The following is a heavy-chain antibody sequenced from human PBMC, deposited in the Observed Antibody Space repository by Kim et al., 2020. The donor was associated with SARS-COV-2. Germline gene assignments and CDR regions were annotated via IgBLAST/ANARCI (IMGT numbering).Heavy chain of an antibody. D-gene: IGHD3-9*01. J-gene: IGHJ4*02. CDR1: GGTFSSYT. V-gene: IGHV1-69*02. Sequence: SVKVSCKASGGTFSSYTISWVRQAPGQGLEWMGRIIPILGIANYAQKFQGRVTITADKSTSTAYMELSSLRSEDTAVYYCARGNYDILSPLDYWGQGTLVTVSS. CDR2: IIPILGIA. CDR3: ARGNYDILSPLDY.